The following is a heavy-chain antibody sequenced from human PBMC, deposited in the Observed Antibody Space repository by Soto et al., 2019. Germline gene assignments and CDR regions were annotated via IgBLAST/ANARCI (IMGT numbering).Heavy chain of an antibody. D-gene: IGHD2-15*01. V-gene: IGHV3-7*05. CDR1: GFTVSIYW. CDR2: INQDGSEK. CDR3: ARGPGGSNDGTFKY. Sequence: EVQLVESGGGLFQPGGSLRLSCAASGFTVSIYWMKWVRQPPVKGLEWVANINQDGSEKNYVDSVMGRFTISRDNAKNSLYLQMSSLRAEDTAIYYCARGPGGSNDGTFKYCGQGALVTVSS. J-gene: IGHJ4*02.